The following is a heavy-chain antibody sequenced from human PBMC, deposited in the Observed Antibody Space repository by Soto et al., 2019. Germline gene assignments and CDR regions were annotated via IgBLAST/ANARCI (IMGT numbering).Heavy chain of an antibody. CDR1: GFSLSTSGVG. CDR2: IYWDDDK. D-gene: IGHD2-21*02. J-gene: IGHJ4*02. Sequence: QITLKESGPTLVKSTQTLTLTCTFSGFSLSTSGVGVGWIRQPPGKALECLALIYWDDDKRYSPSLKNRLTITKDTSKNQVVLTMTNMDPVDTAIYYCAHRWVTLPRAGFDYWGQGTLVTVSP. V-gene: IGHV2-5*02. CDR3: AHRWVTLPRAGFDY.